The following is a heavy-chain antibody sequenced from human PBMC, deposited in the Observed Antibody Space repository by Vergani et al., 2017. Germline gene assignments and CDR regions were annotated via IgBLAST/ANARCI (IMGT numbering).Heavy chain of an antibody. Sequence: QVQLQESGPGLVKPSETLSLTCTVSGGSISIYYWSWIRQPPGKGLEWIGYIYYSGSTNYNPSLKSRVTISVDTSKNQFSLKLSSVTAADTAVYYCARHGVHGGFDYWGQGTLVTVSS. D-gene: IGHD4-23*01. CDR1: GGSISIYY. CDR2: IYYSGST. CDR3: ARHGVHGGFDY. V-gene: IGHV4-59*08. J-gene: IGHJ4*02.